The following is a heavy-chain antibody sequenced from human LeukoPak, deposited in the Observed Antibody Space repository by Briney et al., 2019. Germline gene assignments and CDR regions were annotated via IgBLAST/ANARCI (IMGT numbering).Heavy chain of an antibody. Sequence: SETLSLTCAVSGASISSSSSICWTCVRQPPGEGLEWIGEIYHNGATNYNPSLESRVTMLLDKSKNQFFLKLNSVTAADTAVYYCARNGGNSDYDHWGQGTLVTVSA. V-gene: IGHV4-4*02. D-gene: IGHD4-23*01. CDR3: ARNGGNSDYDH. J-gene: IGHJ4*02. CDR1: GASISSSSSIC. CDR2: IYHNGAT.